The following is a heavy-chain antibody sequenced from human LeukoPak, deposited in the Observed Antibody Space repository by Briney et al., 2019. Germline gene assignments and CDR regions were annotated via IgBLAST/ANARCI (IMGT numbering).Heavy chain of an antibody. CDR1: GFTFSYSA. D-gene: IGHD3-3*01. Sequence: GGSLRLSCEAFGFTFSYSAMNWVRQAPGKGLEWVSAIGSTGASTYYADSVKGRFTISRDNSKNTLYLQMNSLRADDTAVYYCAPPLPGGGFRFLEWPPNFDYWGQGTLVTVSS. J-gene: IGHJ4*02. V-gene: IGHV3-23*01. CDR3: APPLPGGGFRFLEWPPNFDY. CDR2: IGSTGAST.